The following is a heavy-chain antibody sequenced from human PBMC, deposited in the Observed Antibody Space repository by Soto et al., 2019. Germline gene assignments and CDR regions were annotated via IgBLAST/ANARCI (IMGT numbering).Heavy chain of an antibody. Sequence: GGSLRLSCAASGFTFSSYAMSWVRQAPGKGLEWVSAISGSGGSTYYADSVKDRFTISRDNSKNTLYLQMNSLRAEDTAVYYCAKGGYGDYGLFDYWGQGTLVTVSS. CDR1: GFTFSSYA. D-gene: IGHD4-17*01. J-gene: IGHJ4*02. CDR2: ISGSGGST. V-gene: IGHV3-23*01. CDR3: AKGGYGDYGLFDY.